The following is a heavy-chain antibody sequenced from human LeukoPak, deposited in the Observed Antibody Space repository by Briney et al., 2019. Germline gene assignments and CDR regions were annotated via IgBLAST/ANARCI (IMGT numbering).Heavy chain of an antibody. CDR2: ITGSGGST. Sequence: GGSLRLSCADSGFTFSNYAMIWGRQAPGKGLEWVSAITGSGGSTYYADSVEGRFTISRDNFKSTLYLQMNSLRAEDTAVYYCATCDTLTGYYMGVMFDWGQGTLVTVSS. J-gene: IGHJ4*02. CDR3: ATCDTLTGYYMGVMFD. D-gene: IGHD3-9*01. CDR1: GFTFSNYA. V-gene: IGHV3-23*01.